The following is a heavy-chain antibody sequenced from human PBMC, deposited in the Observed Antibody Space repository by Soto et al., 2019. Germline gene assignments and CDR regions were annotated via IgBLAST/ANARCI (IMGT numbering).Heavy chain of an antibody. J-gene: IGHJ6*02. CDR3: AKDQSTNSRSYHALDV. D-gene: IGHD2-8*01. Sequence: QVQLVESGGGVVQPGESLRLSCAASEFTFSSYAMHWVRQAPGKGLEWVAVVSNDGSNKYYADSVKGRFNISRDNSKNTRNLQMNSLRAEDTAVYYCAKDQSTNSRSYHALDVWGQGTTVTVSS. CDR2: VSNDGSNK. CDR1: EFTFSSYA. V-gene: IGHV3-30*18.